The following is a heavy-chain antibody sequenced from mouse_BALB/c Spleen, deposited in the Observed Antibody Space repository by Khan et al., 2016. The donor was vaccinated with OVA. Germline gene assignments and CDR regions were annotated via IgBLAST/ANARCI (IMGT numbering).Heavy chain of an antibody. CDR3: ARYDYDYDGAFAY. V-gene: IGHV3-8*02. CDR1: GDSITSGY. J-gene: IGHJ3*01. D-gene: IGHD2-4*01. Sequence: EVQLQESGPSLVKPSQTLSLTCSVTGDSITSGYWNWIRKFPGNKLEYMGYISYNGSTYYNPSLKSRISITRDTSKNQYYLQLNSVTTEDTATYYCARYDYDYDGAFAYWGQGTLVTVSA. CDR2: ISYNGST.